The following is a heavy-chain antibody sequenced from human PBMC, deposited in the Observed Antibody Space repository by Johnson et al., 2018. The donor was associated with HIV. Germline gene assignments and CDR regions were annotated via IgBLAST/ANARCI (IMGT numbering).Heavy chain of an antibody. Sequence: QVQLVESGGGVVQPGRSLRLSCAASAFTFSSYAIHWVRQAPGKGLEWVAVISYYGSNKYYADSVKGRFTISRDNSKNTLYLQMNSLRAEDTAVYYCARGLYSYGLGDAFDIWGQGTMVTVSS. V-gene: IGHV3-30-3*01. CDR1: AFTFSSYA. CDR3: ARGLYSYGLGDAFDI. D-gene: IGHD5-18*01. J-gene: IGHJ3*02. CDR2: ISYYGSNK.